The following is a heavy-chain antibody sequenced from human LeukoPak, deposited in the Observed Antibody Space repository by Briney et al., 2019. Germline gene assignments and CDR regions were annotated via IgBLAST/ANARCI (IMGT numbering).Heavy chain of an antibody. Sequence: SETLSLTCTVSGGSISNYYWSWIRQPAGKGREWIGRINSSGYTYYTPSLKSRVTMSVDTSKNQLSLQLSSVTAADTAVYYCARGGLTSSGWFSFGDWGQGTLVTAS. CDR3: ARGGLTSSGWFSFGD. J-gene: IGHJ4*02. D-gene: IGHD6-19*01. V-gene: IGHV4-4*07. CDR2: INSSGYT. CDR1: GGSISNYY.